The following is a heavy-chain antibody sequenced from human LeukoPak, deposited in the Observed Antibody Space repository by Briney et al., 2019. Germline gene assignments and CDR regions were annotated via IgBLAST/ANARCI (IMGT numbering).Heavy chain of an antibody. CDR2: INTDNGDT. D-gene: IGHD3-3*01. CDR1: GYTFTHYC. Sequence: ASVKVSCKASGYTFTHYCISWVRQAPGRGLEWMGWINTDNGDTNYAQKLQGRVTMTTDTSTSTAYMELRSLRSDDTAVYYCARKAVLRGYFDFWGQGTLVTVSS. CDR3: ARKAVLRGYFDF. V-gene: IGHV1-18*01. J-gene: IGHJ4*02.